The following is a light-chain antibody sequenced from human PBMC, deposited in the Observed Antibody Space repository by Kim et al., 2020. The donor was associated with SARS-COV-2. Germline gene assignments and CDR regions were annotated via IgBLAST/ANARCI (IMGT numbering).Light chain of an antibody. Sequence: ASISCRSSQSLVHGDGNTYLSWLQQRPGQPPRLLIYRVSNRFSGVPDRFSGSGAGTDFTLRIDRVEAEDVGIYFCMQATQFPGVTFGQGTRLEIK. V-gene: IGKV2-24*01. CDR3: MQATQFPGVT. CDR1: QSLVHGDGNTY. CDR2: RVS. J-gene: IGKJ5*01.